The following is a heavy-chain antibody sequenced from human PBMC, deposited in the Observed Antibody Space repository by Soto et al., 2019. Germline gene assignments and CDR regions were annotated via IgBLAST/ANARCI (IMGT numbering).Heavy chain of an antibody. Sequence: SETLSLTCPVSGRSVSGSSHYRTWIREPPGKGLEWIGYSYYSGSAGYNPSLKSRVTISVDTSRIQFSLHLSSVTAADTAEYICTRVGLSHPYLVSWGLGTLVTVS. V-gene: IGHV4-61*01. CDR1: GRSVSGSSHY. D-gene: IGHD2-2*03. CDR3: TRVGLSHPYLVS. J-gene: IGHJ5*02. CDR2: SYYSGSA.